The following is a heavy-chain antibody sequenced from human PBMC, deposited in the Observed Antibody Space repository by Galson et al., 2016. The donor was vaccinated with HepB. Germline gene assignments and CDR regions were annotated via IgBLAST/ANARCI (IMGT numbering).Heavy chain of an antibody. J-gene: IGHJ4*02. Sequence: SLRLSCAASGFPFSRYSMIWVRQAPGRGLEWVSSISITGSYIYYADSLQGRFTVSRDNAKNSLFLHMNSLTVEDTAVYYCARDDRGTSSPEYFDYWGPGTLVTVSS. D-gene: IGHD2-2*01. CDR3: ARDDRGTSSPEYFDY. CDR1: GFPFSRYS. CDR2: ISITGSYI. V-gene: IGHV3-21*01.